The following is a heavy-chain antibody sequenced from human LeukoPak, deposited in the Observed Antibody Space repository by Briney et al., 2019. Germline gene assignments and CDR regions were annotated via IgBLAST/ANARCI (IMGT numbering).Heavy chain of an antibody. CDR1: GGSISNYY. Sequence: SETLSLTYTVSGGSISNYYWSWIRQPAGKGLEWIGRIYTSGSTNYNPSLKSRVTMSVDTSKNRFSLKLSSVTAADTAVYYCARTTMVRGVIRRFDYWGQGTLVTVSS. V-gene: IGHV4-4*07. CDR3: ARTTMVRGVIRRFDY. D-gene: IGHD3-10*01. CDR2: IYTSGST. J-gene: IGHJ4*02.